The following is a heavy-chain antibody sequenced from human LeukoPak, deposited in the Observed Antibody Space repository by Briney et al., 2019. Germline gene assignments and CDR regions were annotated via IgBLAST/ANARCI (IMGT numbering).Heavy chain of an antibody. Sequence: GGSLRLSCAASGFTFSSYSMNWVRQAPGKGLEWISYIDSSSRTIYYADSVKGRFTISRDNARNLLYLQTSSLRDDDTAVYYCARHLKGGILYYYDYWGQGTLVTVSS. CDR3: ARHLKGGILYYYDY. V-gene: IGHV3-48*02. D-gene: IGHD2-15*01. J-gene: IGHJ4*02. CDR2: IDSSSRTI. CDR1: GFTFSSYS.